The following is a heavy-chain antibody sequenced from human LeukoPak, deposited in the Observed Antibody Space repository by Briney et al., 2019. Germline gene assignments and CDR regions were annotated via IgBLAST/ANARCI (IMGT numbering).Heavy chain of an antibody. Sequence: GGSLRLSCAASGFTFSSYAMSWVRQLPGKGLEWVSSISSSSSYIYYADSVKGRFTISRDNAKNSLYLQMNSLRAEDTALYYCAKEGYCSSTSCPFDYWGQGTLVTVSS. CDR2: ISSSSSYI. CDR1: GFTFSSYA. CDR3: AKEGYCSSTSCPFDY. V-gene: IGHV3-21*04. D-gene: IGHD2-2*01. J-gene: IGHJ4*02.